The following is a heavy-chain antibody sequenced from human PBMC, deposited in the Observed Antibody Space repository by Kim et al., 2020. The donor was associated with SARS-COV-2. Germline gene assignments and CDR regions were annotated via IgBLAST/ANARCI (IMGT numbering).Heavy chain of an antibody. CDR1: GFTFSSYG. J-gene: IGHJ6*02. CDR3: AKDEFPTITIFGVVSARSYGMDV. D-gene: IGHD3-3*01. Sequence: GGSLRLSCAASGFTFSSYGMHWVRQAPGKGLEWVAVISYDGSNKYYADSVKGRFTISRDNSKNTLYLQMNGLRAEDTAVYYCAKDEFPTITIFGVVSARSYGMDVWGQGTTVTVSS. CDR2: ISYDGSNK. V-gene: IGHV3-30*18.